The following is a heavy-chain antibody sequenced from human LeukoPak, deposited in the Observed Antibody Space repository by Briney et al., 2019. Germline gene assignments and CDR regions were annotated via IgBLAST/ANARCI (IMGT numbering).Heavy chain of an antibody. CDR1: GGSISSSSYY. CDR3: ARHTDFWGGYGRYYFDY. Sequence: PSETLSLTCTVSGGSISSSSYYWGWIRQPPGKGLEWIGSIYYSGSTYNNPSLKSRVTISVDTSKNQFSLKLSSVTAADTAVYFCARHTDFWGGYGRYYFDYWGQGTLVTVSS. D-gene: IGHD3-3*01. V-gene: IGHV4-39*01. J-gene: IGHJ4*02. CDR2: IYYSGST.